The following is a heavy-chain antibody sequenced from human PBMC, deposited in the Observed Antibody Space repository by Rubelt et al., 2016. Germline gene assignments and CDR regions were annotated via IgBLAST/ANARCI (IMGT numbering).Heavy chain of an antibody. CDR2: IYYSGST. CDR1: GGSVSSGTYY. Sequence: QVQLQESGPGLVKPSETLSLSCTVSGGSVSSGTYYWSWIRQPPGKGLEWIGYIYYSGSTNSNPSLTSRVTISLHTSKNQFSLKRTSVTAADTAGDYWARGVQGWFGEGWARFDYWGQGALVTVSS. CDR3: ARGVQGWFGEGWARFDY. D-gene: IGHD3-10*01. V-gene: IGHV4-61*01. J-gene: IGHJ4*02.